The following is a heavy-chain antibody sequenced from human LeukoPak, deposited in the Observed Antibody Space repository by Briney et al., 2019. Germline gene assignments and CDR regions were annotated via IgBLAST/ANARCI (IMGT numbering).Heavy chain of an antibody. V-gene: IGHV3-23*01. CDR1: GFTFSNYA. Sequence: PGGSLRLSCAASGFTFSNYAMNWVRQAPGKGLEWVSVVTGGGDITDYADSVKGRFTISRDNSHNTLYLQMNSLRVEDTAVYYCAKLQADYYFDYSGQGTLVTVSS. J-gene: IGHJ4*02. CDR2: VTGGGDIT. CDR3: AKLQADYYFDY. D-gene: IGHD6-13*01.